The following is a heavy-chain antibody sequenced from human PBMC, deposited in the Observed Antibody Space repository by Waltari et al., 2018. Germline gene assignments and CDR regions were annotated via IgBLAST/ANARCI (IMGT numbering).Heavy chain of an antibody. CDR1: GGSISSHY. CDR2: IYYSGST. J-gene: IGHJ4*02. Sequence: QVQLQESGPGLVKPSETLSLTCTVSGGSISSHYWSWIRQPPGKGLEWIGYIYYSGSTNYNPSLKSRVTISVDTSKNQFSLKLSSVTAADTAVYYCARLQAVAGTGGYYFDYWGQGTLVTVSS. D-gene: IGHD6-19*01. CDR3: ARLQAVAGTGGYYFDY. V-gene: IGHV4-59*11.